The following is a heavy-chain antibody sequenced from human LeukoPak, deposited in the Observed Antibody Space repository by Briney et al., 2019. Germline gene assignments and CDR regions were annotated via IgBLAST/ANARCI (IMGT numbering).Heavy chain of an antibody. CDR3: ARDRAVTQDWVEFDP. V-gene: IGHV3-66*03. CDR2: IRDSGET. CDR1: GFSVSSYY. J-gene: IGHJ5*02. D-gene: IGHD4-17*01. Sequence: GRSLRLSCAGSGFSVSSYYMSWVRQAPGKGLEWVSLIRDSGETFYADSVKGRFTISRDNSKNTTYLQMNRLRVEDTAVYFCARDRAVTQDWVEFDPWGQGTLVTVSS.